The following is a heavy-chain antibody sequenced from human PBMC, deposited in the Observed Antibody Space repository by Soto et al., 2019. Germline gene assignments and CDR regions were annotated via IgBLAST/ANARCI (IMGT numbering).Heavy chain of an antibody. CDR2: ISSSSSYI. V-gene: IGHV3-21*01. CDR3: ARDEREGAIYSGMDV. D-gene: IGHD1-26*01. Sequence: GGSLRLSCAASGFPFSIYSMNLVRQAPGKGLEWVSSISSSSSYIYYADSVKGRFTISRDNAKNSLYLQMNSLRAEDTAVYYCARDEREGAIYSGMDVWGQGTTVTVSS. CDR1: GFPFSIYS. J-gene: IGHJ6*02.